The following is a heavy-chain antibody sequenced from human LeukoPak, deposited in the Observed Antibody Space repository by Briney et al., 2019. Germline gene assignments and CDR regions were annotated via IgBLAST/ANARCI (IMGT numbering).Heavy chain of an antibody. Sequence: GGSLRLSCAASGFTFSSYAMSWVRQAPGKGLEWVSAISGSGGSTYYADSVKGRFTIFRDNSKNTLYLQMNSLRAEDTAVYYCAKGTPGIAVAGTGYFQHWGQGTLVTVSS. CDR1: GFTFSSYA. D-gene: IGHD6-19*01. J-gene: IGHJ1*01. V-gene: IGHV3-23*01. CDR2: ISGSGGST. CDR3: AKGTPGIAVAGTGYFQH.